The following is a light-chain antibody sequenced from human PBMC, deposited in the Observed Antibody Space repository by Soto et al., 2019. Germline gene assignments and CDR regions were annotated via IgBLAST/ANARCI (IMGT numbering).Light chain of an antibody. Sequence: QSVMTQPASVSGSPGQSITISCTGTSGDIGSYNRVSWYQQHPGKAPKLIIYEVTNRPSGVSYRFSGPKSGNTASLIISGLQAEDEADYYCSSYTSSSAPHVVFGGGTKVTVL. CDR1: SGDIGSYNR. V-gene: IGLV2-14*01. CDR3: SSYTSSSAPHVV. CDR2: EVT. J-gene: IGLJ2*01.